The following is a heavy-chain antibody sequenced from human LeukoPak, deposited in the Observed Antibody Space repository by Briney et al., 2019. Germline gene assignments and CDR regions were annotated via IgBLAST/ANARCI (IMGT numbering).Heavy chain of an antibody. CDR2: IIPIFGTA. Sequence: SVKVSCKASGGTFSSYAISWVRQAPGQGLEWMGGIIPIFGTANYAQKFQGRVTITADESTSTAYMELSRLRSEDTAVYYCARGPRYFDWLFAGSEDWGQGTLVTVSS. CDR1: GGTFSSYA. V-gene: IGHV1-69*13. D-gene: IGHD3-9*01. J-gene: IGHJ4*02. CDR3: ARGPRYFDWLFAGSED.